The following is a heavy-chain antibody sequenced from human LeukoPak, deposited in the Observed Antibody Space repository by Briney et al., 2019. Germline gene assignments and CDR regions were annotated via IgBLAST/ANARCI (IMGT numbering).Heavy chain of an antibody. CDR2: IIPIFGTA. D-gene: IGHD4-17*01. CDR3: ARDPYGDYAPFVEPYYYYGMDV. V-gene: IGHV1-69*01. Sequence: GSSVTVSCTASGGTFSSYAISWVRQAPGQGLEWMGGIIPIFGTANYAQKFQGRVTITADESTSTAYMELSSLRSEDTAVYYCARDPYGDYAPFVEPYYYYGMDVWGQGTTVTVSS. J-gene: IGHJ6*02. CDR1: GGTFSSYA.